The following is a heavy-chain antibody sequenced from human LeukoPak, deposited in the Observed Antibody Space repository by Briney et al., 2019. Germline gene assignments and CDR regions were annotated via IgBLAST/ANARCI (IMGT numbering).Heavy chain of an antibody. CDR2: ISYDGSNK. J-gene: IGHJ6*04. CDR3: AKNLWFGELYNGMDA. CDR1: GFTFSSYG. V-gene: IGHV3-30*18. Sequence: PGGSLRLSCAASGFTFSSYGMHWVRQAPGKGLGWVAVISYDGSNKYYADSVKGRFTISRDNSKNTLYLQMNSLRAEDTAVYYCAKNLWFGELYNGMDAWGKGTTVTVSS. D-gene: IGHD3-10*01.